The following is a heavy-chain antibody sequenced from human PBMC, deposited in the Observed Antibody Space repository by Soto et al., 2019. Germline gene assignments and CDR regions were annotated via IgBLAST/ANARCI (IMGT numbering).Heavy chain of an antibody. CDR1: GFTFSSYG. Sequence: QVQLVESGGGVVQPGRSLRLSCAASGFTFSSYGMHWVRQAPGKGLERVAVISYDGSNKYYADSVKGRFTISRDNSKNTMYLQMNSLRTEDTAVYYCAKDVVVGATTGLGDYYYYYGMDVWGQWTTVTVSS. D-gene: IGHD1-26*01. CDR3: AKDVVVGATTGLGDYYYYYGMDV. V-gene: IGHV3-30*18. CDR2: ISYDGSNK. J-gene: IGHJ6*02.